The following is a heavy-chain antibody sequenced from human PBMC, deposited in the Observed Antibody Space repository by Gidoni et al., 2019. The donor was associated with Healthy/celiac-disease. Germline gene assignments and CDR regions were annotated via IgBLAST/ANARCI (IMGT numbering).Heavy chain of an antibody. CDR2: IYTSGST. J-gene: IGHJ4*02. CDR3: ARESRYSYGYGDY. Sequence: QVQLQESGPGLVKPSQTLSLTCTVSGGSISSGSYYWRWIRQPAGKGLEWIGRIYTSGSTNYNPSLKSRVTISVDTSKNQFSLKLSSVTAADTAVYYCARESRYSYGYGDYWGQGTLVTVSS. CDR1: GGSISSGSYY. D-gene: IGHD5-18*01. V-gene: IGHV4-61*02.